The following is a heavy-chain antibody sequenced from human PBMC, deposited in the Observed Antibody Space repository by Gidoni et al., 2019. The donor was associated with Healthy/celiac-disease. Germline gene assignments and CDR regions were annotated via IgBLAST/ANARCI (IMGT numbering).Heavy chain of an antibody. D-gene: IGHD6-6*01. CDR1: GYTFTSYY. CDR3: ASSVIAARHGDY. V-gene: IGHV1-46*01. Sequence: QVQLVQSGAEVKKPGASVKVSCKASGYTFTSYYMHWVRQAPGQGLEWMGIINPSGGSTSYAQKFQGRVTMTRDTSTSTVYMELSSLRSEDTAVYYCASSVIAARHGDYWGQGTLVTVSS. J-gene: IGHJ4*02. CDR2: INPSGGST.